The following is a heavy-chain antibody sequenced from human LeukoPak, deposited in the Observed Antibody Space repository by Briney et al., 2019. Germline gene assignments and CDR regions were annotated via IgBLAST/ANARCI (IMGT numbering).Heavy chain of an antibody. CDR1: GGSISSYY. Sequence: PSETLSLTCTVSGGSISSYYWSWIRQPPGEGLEWIGYIYYSGSTNYNPSLKSRVTISVDTSKNQFSLKLSSVTAADTAVYYCARNGYHNWFVHWGQGTLVTVSS. CDR2: IYYSGST. CDR3: ARNGYHNWFVH. V-gene: IGHV4-59*01. D-gene: IGHD3-22*01. J-gene: IGHJ5*02.